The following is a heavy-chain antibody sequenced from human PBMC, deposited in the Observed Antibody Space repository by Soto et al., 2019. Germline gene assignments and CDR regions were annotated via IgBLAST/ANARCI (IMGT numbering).Heavy chain of an antibody. V-gene: IGHV3-30*18. CDR3: AKDRGGDCPGNSCYFGADY. Sequence: PGGSLRLSCVGSGFTFSSYGMHWVRQAPGKGLECVAVISDTGSSHYYAASVEGRFTISRENSKNTLSLHMDRLRVEDTAVHYCAKDRGGDCPGNSCYFGADYWGQGTPVTVSS. J-gene: IGHJ4*02. CDR1: GFTFSSYG. D-gene: IGHD2-2*01. CDR2: ISDTGSSH.